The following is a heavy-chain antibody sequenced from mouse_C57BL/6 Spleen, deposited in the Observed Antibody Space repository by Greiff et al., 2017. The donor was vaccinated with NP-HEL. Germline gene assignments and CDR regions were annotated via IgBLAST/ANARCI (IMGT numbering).Heavy chain of an antibody. D-gene: IGHD1-1*01. Sequence: EVKLVESGEGLVKPGGSLKLSCAASGFTFSSYAMSWVRQTPEKRLEWVAYISSGGDYIYYADTVKGRFTISSDNARNTLYLQMSSLKSEDTAMYYCTRDALYYYGSSYDAMDYWGQGTSVTVSS. CDR2: ISSGGDYI. CDR1: GFTFSSYA. J-gene: IGHJ4*01. CDR3: TRDALYYYGSSYDAMDY. V-gene: IGHV5-9-1*02.